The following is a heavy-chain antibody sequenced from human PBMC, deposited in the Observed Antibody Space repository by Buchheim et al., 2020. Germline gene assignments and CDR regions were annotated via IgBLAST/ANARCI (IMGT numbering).Heavy chain of an antibody. Sequence: EVQLVESGGGLVQPGGSLRLSCAASGFTFSNFWMTWVRQAPGKGLEWVANIKQDGSEKYYVDSVKGRFTISRDHAKNSLCLQVNSLRAEDTAVYYCARGRGLDCWGQGTL. CDR2: IKQDGSEK. D-gene: IGHD3-10*01. J-gene: IGHJ4*02. V-gene: IGHV3-7*03. CDR1: GFTFSNFW. CDR3: ARGRGLDC.